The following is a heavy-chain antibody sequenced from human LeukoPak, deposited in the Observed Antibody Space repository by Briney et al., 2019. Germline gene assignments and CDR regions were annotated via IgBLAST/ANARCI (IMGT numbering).Heavy chain of an antibody. CDR1: GGSISSSSYY. Sequence: SETLSLTCTVSGGSISSSSYYWGWLRQPPGKGLEWIGSIYYSGSTYYNPSLKSRVTISVDTSKNQFSLKLSSVTAADTAVYYCARRSGYWFDPWGQGTRVTVSS. CDR2: IYYSGST. D-gene: IGHD1-26*01. V-gene: IGHV4-39*01. CDR3: ARRSGYWFDP. J-gene: IGHJ5*02.